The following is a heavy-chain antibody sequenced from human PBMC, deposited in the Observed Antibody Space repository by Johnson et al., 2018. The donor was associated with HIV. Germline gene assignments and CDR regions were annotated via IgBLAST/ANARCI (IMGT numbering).Heavy chain of an antibody. V-gene: IGHV3-43D*03. J-gene: IGHJ3*02. CDR2: ISWYGGTT. CDR1: GFKFHEYA. CDR3: TKDIGGDCNLDAFDI. Sequence: VQLVESGGVVVQPGGSLRLSCAASGFKFHEYAMHWVRQAPGKGLEWVSLISWYGGTTNYADSVKGRFTISRDNNKNSLYLQMNSLRVEDTALYYCTKDIGGDCNLDAFDIWGQGTMVTVSS. D-gene: IGHD3-16*01.